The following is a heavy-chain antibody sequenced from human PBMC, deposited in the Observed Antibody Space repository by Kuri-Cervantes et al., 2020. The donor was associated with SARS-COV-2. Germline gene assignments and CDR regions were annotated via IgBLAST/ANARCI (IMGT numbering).Heavy chain of an antibody. CDR1: GYSISSGYY. CDR3: ARPQSALTDFWSGYYRQTDYWYFDL. CDR2: IYHSGST. D-gene: IGHD3-3*01. J-gene: IGHJ2*01. Sequence: SETLSPTCAVSGYSISSGYYWGWIRQPPGKGLEWIGSIYHSGSTYYNPSLKSRVTISVDTSKNQFSLKLSSVTAADTAVYYCARPQSALTDFWSGYYRQTDYWYFDLWGRGTLITVSS. V-gene: IGHV4-38-2*01.